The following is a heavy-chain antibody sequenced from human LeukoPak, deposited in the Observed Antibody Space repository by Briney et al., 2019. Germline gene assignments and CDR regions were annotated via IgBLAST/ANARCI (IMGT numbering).Heavy chain of an antibody. Sequence: KPGGSLRLSCAASGSPSVKAGRGWAAGAPGKGLEWVGRIKSKIGGGTTDYAAPVKGRFTISRDDSKNTLYLQMDSLKTEDTAVYYCTTLDDWGQGTLVTVSS. J-gene: IGHJ4*02. CDR3: TTLDD. V-gene: IGHV3-15*01. D-gene: IGHD1-1*01. CDR1: GSPSVKAG. CDR2: IKSKIGGGTT.